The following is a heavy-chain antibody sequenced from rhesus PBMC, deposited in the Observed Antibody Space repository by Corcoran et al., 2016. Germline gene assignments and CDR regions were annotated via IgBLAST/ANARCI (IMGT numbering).Heavy chain of an antibody. D-gene: IGHD3-3*01. Sequence: QVQLVQSGAEVKKPGSSVKVSCKASGYTFTDYYMHWVRQAPRQMLEWMGWINPYNGNTKDTQKSQGRVTMTRDTSTSTAYMELSSLRSEDTAVYYCARVPLLQYLDWLLSYFDYWGQGVLVTVSS. J-gene: IGHJ4*01. V-gene: IGHV1S2*01. CDR1: GYTFTDYY. CDR2: INPYNGNT. CDR3: ARVPLLQYLDWLLSYFDY.